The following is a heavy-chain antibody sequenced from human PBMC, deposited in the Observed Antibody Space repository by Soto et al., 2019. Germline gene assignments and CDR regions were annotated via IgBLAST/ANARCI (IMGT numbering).Heavy chain of an antibody. J-gene: IGHJ6*02. CDR3: AKELVVPAAISNYYYGMAV. Sequence: GGSLRLSCAASGFTFSDYAMSWVRHPPGKGLEWVSAMSARGTTTSYADSVKGRFTISRDNAKNTLFLQMNSLRGEDTAVYYCAKELVVPAAISNYYYGMAVWGQGTTVTVSS. CDR1: GFTFSDYA. D-gene: IGHD2-2*01. V-gene: IGHV3-23*01. CDR2: MSARGTTT.